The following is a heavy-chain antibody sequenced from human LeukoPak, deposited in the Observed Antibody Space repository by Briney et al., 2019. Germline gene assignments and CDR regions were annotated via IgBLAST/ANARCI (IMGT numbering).Heavy chain of an antibody. CDR3: ASSPLRIFGVVIIGLDFDY. Sequence: GGSLRLSCAASGFTFSSYSMNWVRQAPGKGLEWVSYISSSSSTIYYADSVKGRFTISRDNAKNSLYLQMNSLRAEDTAVYYCASSPLRIFGVVIIGLDFDYWGQGTLVTVSS. CDR1: GFTFSSYS. J-gene: IGHJ4*02. CDR2: ISSSSSTI. D-gene: IGHD3-3*02. V-gene: IGHV3-48*01.